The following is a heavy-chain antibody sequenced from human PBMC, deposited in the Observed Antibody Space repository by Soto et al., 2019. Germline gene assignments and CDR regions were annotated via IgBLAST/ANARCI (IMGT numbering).Heavy chain of an antibody. CDR2: ISSSSSYI. J-gene: IGHJ4*02. CDR3: ARALGRVVPAAITDY. Sequence: GGSLRLSCAASGFTFSSYSMNWVRQAPGKGLEWVSSISSSSSYIYYADSVKGRFTISRDNAKNSLYLQMNSLRAEDTAVYYCARALGRVVPAAITDYWGQGTLVTVSS. CDR1: GFTFSSYS. D-gene: IGHD2-2*01. V-gene: IGHV3-21*01.